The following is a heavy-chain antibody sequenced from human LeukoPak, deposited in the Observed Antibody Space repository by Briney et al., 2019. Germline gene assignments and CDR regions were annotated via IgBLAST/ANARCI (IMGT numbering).Heavy chain of an antibody. Sequence: QTGGSLRLSCAASGFTFTSYGMHWVRQAPGKGLEWVAVIWSDGTNKYYADSVKGRFAISRDDSHNMVYPQMNSLRVEDTAVYYCAKDIERGFDYTNSLDYWGQGTLVTVSA. D-gene: IGHD4-11*01. V-gene: IGHV3-33*06. J-gene: IGHJ4*02. CDR2: IWSDGTNK. CDR1: GFTFTSYG. CDR3: AKDIERGFDYTNSLDY.